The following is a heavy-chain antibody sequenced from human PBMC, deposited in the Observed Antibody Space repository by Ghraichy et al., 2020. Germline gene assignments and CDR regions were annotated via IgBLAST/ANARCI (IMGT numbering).Heavy chain of an antibody. D-gene: IGHD6-19*01. CDR1: GFTFSIYG. J-gene: IGHJ4*02. CDR2: ISYDGSNK. CDR3: AKDGQVAVLLYYFEY. Sequence: LSLTCAASGFTFSIYGIHWVRQAPGKGLEWVAAISYDGSNKYYADSVKGRFTISRDNSKNTLYLQMNSLRAEDTAVYYCAKDGQVAVLLYYFEYWGQGTLVTVSS. V-gene: IGHV3-30*18.